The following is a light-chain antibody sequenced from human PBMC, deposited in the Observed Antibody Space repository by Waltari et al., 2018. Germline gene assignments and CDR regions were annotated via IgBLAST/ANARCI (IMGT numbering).Light chain of an antibody. CDR3: CSYAGSSTFDVV. Sequence: QSALTQPASVSGSPGQSITISCTGTSSDVGSYNLVSWYQQHPGKTPKRSVYEGSTRPSGVSNRFSGSKSGNTASLTISGLKAEDEADYYCCSYAGSSTFDVVFGGGTKLTVL. V-gene: IGLV2-23*03. CDR1: SSDVGSYNL. J-gene: IGLJ2*01. CDR2: EGS.